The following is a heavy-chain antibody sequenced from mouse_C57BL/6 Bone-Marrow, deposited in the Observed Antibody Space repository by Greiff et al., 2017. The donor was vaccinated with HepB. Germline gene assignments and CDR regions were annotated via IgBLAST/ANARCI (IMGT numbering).Heavy chain of an antibody. J-gene: IGHJ3*01. CDR2: ISSGGSYT. CDR3: ARGGLGGFAY. V-gene: IGHV5-6*01. D-gene: IGHD2-4*01. Sequence: EVKLQESGGDLVKPGGSLKLSCAASGFTFSSYGMSWVRQTPDKRLEWVATISSGGSYTYYPDSVKGRFTISRDNAKNTLYLQMSSLKSEDTAMYYCARGGLGGFAYWGQGTLVTVSA. CDR1: GFTFSSYG.